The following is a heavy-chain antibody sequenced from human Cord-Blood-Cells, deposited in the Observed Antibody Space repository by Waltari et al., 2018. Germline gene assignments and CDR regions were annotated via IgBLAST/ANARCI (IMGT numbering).Heavy chain of an antibody. CDR1: GFTFSSYG. V-gene: IGHV3-30*18. D-gene: IGHD3-10*01. CDR3: AKDLGLWFRELLYYYYGMDV. J-gene: IGHJ6*02. CDR2: ISYDGSNK. Sequence: QVQLVESGGGVVQPGRSLRLSCAASGFTFSSYGIHWVRQPPAKRMAWVAVISYDGSNKYYADSVKGRFTISRDNSKNTLYLQMNSLRAEDTAVYYCAKDLGLWFRELLYYYYGMDVWGQGTTVTVSS.